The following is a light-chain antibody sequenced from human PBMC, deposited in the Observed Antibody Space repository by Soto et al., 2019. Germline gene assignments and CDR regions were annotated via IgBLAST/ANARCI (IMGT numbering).Light chain of an antibody. CDR3: QQSDSSPWT. CDR2: SAS. V-gene: IGKV3-15*01. J-gene: IGKJ1*01. Sequence: EVVMTQSPATLSVSPGGRASLSCRASQSISDTLAWYQQKNGKAPRLLIYSASRRDTGFPGRFSGSGSGTDFTLPLSRLQSEDFSTYYCQQSDSSPWTFGQGTKVDIK. CDR1: QSISDT.